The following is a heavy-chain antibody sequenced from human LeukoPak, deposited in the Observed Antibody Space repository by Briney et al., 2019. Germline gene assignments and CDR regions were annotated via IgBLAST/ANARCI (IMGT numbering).Heavy chain of an antibody. D-gene: IGHD2-2*02. CDR2: IYYSGST. Sequence: KPSETLSLTCTVFGGSISSYYWSWIRQPPGKGLEWIGYIYYSGSTKYNPSLKSRVTISVDTSKNQFSLKLSSVTAADTAVYYCARRLYRYFDYWGQGTLVTVSS. V-gene: IGHV4-59*01. CDR1: GGSISSYY. CDR3: ARRLYRYFDY. J-gene: IGHJ4*02.